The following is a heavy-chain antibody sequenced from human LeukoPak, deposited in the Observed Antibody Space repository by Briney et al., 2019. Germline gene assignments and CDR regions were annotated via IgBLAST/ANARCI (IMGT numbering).Heavy chain of an antibody. V-gene: IGHV3-7*01. J-gene: IGHJ4*02. Sequence: GGSLRLSRAASGFIFDDYGMSWVRQAPGKGLEWVASIKPDGSEKYYLDSAKGRFTISRDNARDSLYLQMNSLRDDDTSVYFCARDASALYWGRGTLVTVSS. CDR3: ARDASALY. CDR1: GFIFDDYG. D-gene: IGHD6-19*01. CDR2: IKPDGSEK.